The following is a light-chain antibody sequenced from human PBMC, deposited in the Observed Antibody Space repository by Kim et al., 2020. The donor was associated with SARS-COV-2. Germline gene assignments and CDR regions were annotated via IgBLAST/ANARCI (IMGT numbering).Light chain of an antibody. CDR3: QQYYSYPYT. CDR2: KAS. V-gene: IGKV1-5*03. Sequence: SASVGDRVTIACRASQSISNWLAWYQQKPGKAPKLLIYKASDLESGVPSRFTGSGSETEFTLTISTLQPDDFATYYCQQYYSYPYTFGLGTKLEI. CDR1: QSISNW. J-gene: IGKJ2*01.